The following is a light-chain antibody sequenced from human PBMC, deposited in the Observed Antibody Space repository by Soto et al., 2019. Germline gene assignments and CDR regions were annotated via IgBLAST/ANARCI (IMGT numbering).Light chain of an antibody. V-gene: IGKV3-20*01. CDR3: QQYGTSRT. J-gene: IGKJ2*01. Sequence: EIVLTQSPGTLSLSPGDRATLSCRASQSVSGTYLAWYQQKPGQAPRLLIFGASSRAAGIPDRFSGSGSGTDFTLTISRLEPEDFAVYYCQQYGTSRTFGQGTELEIK. CDR2: GAS. CDR1: QSVSGTY.